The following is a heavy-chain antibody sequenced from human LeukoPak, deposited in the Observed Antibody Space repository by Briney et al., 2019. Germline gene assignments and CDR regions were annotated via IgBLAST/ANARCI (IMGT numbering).Heavy chain of an antibody. D-gene: IGHD4-17*01. CDR2: INPNSGGT. Sequence: ASVKVSCKASGYTFTSYGISWVRQAPGQGLEWMGWINPNSGGTNYAEKFQGRVTMTRETSISTAYMELSRLTSDDTAVYYCAGDSRPTLFTVTTYWGWFDPWGQGTLVTVSS. V-gene: IGHV1-2*02. CDR3: AGDSRPTLFTVTTYWGWFDP. J-gene: IGHJ5*02. CDR1: GYTFTSYG.